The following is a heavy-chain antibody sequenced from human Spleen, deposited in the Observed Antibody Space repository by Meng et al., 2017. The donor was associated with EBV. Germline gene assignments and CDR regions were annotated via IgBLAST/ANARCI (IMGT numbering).Heavy chain of an antibody. V-gene: IGHV4-4*02. J-gene: IGHJ4*02. CDR3: AREGDYYDSSGYKRLDY. Sequence: QVRRRESVPVLVKPSGTLSLTCAVSGGSISSSNWWSWVRQPPGKGLEWIGEIYHSGSTNYNPSLKSRVTISVDKSKNQFSLKLSSVTAADTAVYYCAREGDYYDSSGYKRLDYWGQGTLVTVSS. CDR1: GGSISSSNW. D-gene: IGHD3-22*01. CDR2: IYHSGST.